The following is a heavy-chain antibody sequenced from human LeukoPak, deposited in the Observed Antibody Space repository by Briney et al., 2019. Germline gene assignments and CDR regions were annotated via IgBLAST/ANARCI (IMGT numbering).Heavy chain of an antibody. J-gene: IGHJ6*03. CDR1: GGSISSGGYY. CDR3: ARETHYYYYYMDV. CDR2: IYYSGST. V-gene: IGHV4-31*03. Sequence: PSETLSLTCTVSGGSISSGGYYWSWIRQHPGKGLEWIGYIYYSGSTYYNPSLKSRVTISVATSKNQFSLKLSSVTAADTAVYSRARETHYYYYYMDVWGKGTTVTVSS.